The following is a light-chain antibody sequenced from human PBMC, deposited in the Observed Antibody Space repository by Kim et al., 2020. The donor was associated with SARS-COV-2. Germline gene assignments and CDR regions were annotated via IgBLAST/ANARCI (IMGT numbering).Light chain of an antibody. CDR2: VNSDGSH. Sequence: AAVKLACTLSSGHSSYRIAWHQQQPEKGPRFLMKVNSDGSHRKGDGIPDRCSGSSSGAERYLTISSLQSEDEADYYCQTWGTGIGVFGGGTQLTVL. J-gene: IGLJ2*01. CDR1: SGHSSYR. V-gene: IGLV4-69*01. CDR3: QTWGTGIGV.